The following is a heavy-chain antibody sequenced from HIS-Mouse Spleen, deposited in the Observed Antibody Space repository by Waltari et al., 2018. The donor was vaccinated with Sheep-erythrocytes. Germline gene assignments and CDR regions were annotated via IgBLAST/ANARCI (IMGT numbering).Heavy chain of an antibody. CDR2: IIPILGIA. J-gene: IGHJ4*02. D-gene: IGHD3-3*01. Sequence: QVQLVQSGAEVKKPGSSVKVSCKASGGTFSSYAISWVRQAPGQGLEWMGRIIPILGIANCAQKFQGRVTITASKSAGTAYMELSSLGSEDTAVYYCARDEGTYYDFWSGYPPSYYFDYWGQGTLVTVSS. V-gene: IGHV1-69*04. CDR1: GGTFSSYA. CDR3: ARDEGTYYDFWSGYPPSYYFDY.